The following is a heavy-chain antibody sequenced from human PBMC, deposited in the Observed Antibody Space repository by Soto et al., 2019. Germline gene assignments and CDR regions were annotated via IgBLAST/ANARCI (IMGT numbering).Heavy chain of an antibody. CDR3: ALGLGDYGGNTLDY. CDR1: GFTFSSYA. V-gene: IGHV3-23*01. D-gene: IGHD4-17*01. CDR2: ISGSGGST. Sequence: EVQLLESGGGLVQPGGSLRLSCAASGFTFSSYAMNWVRQAPGKGLEWVSAISGSGGSTYSADSVKGRFTISRDNSKNTLYLQMNSLRGDDTAVYYCALGLGDYGGNTLDYWGQGTLLTVSS. J-gene: IGHJ4*02.